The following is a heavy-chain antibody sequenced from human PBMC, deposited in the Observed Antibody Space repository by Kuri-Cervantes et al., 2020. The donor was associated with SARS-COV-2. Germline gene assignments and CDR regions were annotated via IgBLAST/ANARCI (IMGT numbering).Heavy chain of an antibody. CDR3: ATDDSGVVTLGGMDV. J-gene: IGHJ6*02. V-gene: IGHV1-18*01. CDR2: ISAYNGNT. D-gene: IGHD3-3*01. Sequence: ASVKVSCKASGYTFTSYGISWVRQAPGQGLEWMGWISAYNGNTNYAQKLQGRVTMTTDTSTSTAYMELRSLRSDDTAVYYCATDDSGVVTLGGMDVWGQGTTVTVSS. CDR1: GYTFTSYG.